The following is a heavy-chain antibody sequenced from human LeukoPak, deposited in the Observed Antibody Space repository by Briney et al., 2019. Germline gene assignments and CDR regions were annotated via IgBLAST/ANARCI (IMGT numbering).Heavy chain of an antibody. CDR3: ARGDVYSGFDI. D-gene: IGHD5-18*01. V-gene: IGHV3-66*01. CDR2: IYSGGST. CDR1: GFTVSSNY. J-gene: IGHJ3*02. Sequence: GGSLRLSCAASGFTVSSNYMSWVRQAPGKGLEWVSVIYSGGSTYYADSVKGRFTISRGNSKNTLYLQMNSLRAEDTAVYYCARGDVYSGFDIWGQGTMVTVSS.